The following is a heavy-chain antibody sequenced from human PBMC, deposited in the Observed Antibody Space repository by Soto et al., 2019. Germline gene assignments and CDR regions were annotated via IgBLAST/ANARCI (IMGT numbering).Heavy chain of an antibody. CDR2: IIPIFGTA. CDR1: GGTFSSYA. CDR3: ARESLSYGDYIKPGGYYDYGMDV. Sequence: QVQLVQSGAEVKKPGSSVKVSCKASGGTFSSYAISWVRQAPGQGLEWMGGIIPIFGTANYAQKFQGRVTITADESTSTAYMELSSLGPEDTAVYYCARESLSYGDYIKPGGYYDYGMDVWGQGPTVTVSS. V-gene: IGHV1-69*01. J-gene: IGHJ6*02. D-gene: IGHD4-17*01.